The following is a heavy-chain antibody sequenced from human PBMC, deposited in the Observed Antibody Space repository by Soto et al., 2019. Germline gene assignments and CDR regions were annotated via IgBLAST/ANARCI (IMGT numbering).Heavy chain of an antibody. CDR1: GDSINSNSYF. D-gene: IGHD3-9*01. J-gene: IGHJ4*02. CDR3: ARHLSVDHFDY. V-gene: IGHV4-39*01. Sequence: QLQLQESGPGLVKPSETLSLTCTVSGDSINSNSYFWAWIRQPPGKGLEWIGSIYYSGSTYHNPSLKSRVTISVDRSNNQFSLKMTSVTAADTAVYYCARHLSVDHFDYWGQGALVTVSS. CDR2: IYYSGST.